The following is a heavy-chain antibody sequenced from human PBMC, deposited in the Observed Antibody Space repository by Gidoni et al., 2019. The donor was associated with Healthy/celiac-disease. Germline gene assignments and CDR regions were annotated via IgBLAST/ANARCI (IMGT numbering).Heavy chain of an antibody. CDR2: INPSGGST. Sequence: QVQLVQSGAEVKKPGASVKVSCKASGYTFTSYYMHWVRQAPGQGLEWMGIINPSGGSTSYAQKFQGRVTMTRDTSTSTVYMELSSLRSEDTAVYYCAREEGRILGATPGAFDIWGQGTMVTVSS. J-gene: IGHJ3*02. V-gene: IGHV1-46*01. CDR3: AREEGRILGATPGAFDI. CDR1: GYTFTSYY.